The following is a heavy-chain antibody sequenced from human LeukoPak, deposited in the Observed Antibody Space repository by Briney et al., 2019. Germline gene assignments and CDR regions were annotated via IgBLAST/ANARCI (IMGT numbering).Heavy chain of an antibody. D-gene: IGHD3-22*01. V-gene: IGHV3-74*01. J-gene: IGHJ4*02. CDR2: INSDGSST. Sequence: GGSQRLSCAASGFTFSAYWMHWVRQGPGKGLVWVSRINSDGSSTSYADSVKGRFTISRDNAKNTLYLQMNSLRAEDTAVYYCARDLELAYYDSSGYDYWGQGTLVTVSS. CDR1: GFTFSAYW. CDR3: ARDLELAYYDSSGYDY.